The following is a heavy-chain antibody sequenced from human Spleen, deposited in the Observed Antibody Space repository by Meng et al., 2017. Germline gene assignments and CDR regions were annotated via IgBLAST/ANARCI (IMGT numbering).Heavy chain of an antibody. V-gene: IGHV1-8*01. CDR3: TRDDYGDPTRY. D-gene: IGHD4-17*01. CDR2: MNPNNGNT. Sequence: ASVKVSCKASGYTFTSYDINWVRQATGQGLEWMGWMNPNNGNTDYAQKIQGRVTMTSDTSTSTAYMELRSLKSDDTAVYYCTRDDYGDPTRYWGQGTLVTVSS. CDR1: GYTFTSYD. J-gene: IGHJ4*02.